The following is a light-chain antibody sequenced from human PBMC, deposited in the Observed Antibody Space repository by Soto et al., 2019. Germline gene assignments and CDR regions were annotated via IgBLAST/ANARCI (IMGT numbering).Light chain of an antibody. CDR3: QQSYSNPQT. CDR1: QRVTNY. J-gene: IGKJ1*01. V-gene: IGKV1-39*01. CDR2: GAS. Sequence: DIQMTQSPSSLSASVGDRVTITCRTSQRVTNYLNWYQQKPGKAPKLLIYGASSLESGVPSRFSGTGSGTDFTLTISNLQPEDFATYFCQQSYSNPQTFGQGTKVDIK.